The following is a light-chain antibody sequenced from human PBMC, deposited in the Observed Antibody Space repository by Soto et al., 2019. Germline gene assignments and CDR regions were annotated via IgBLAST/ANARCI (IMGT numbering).Light chain of an antibody. CDR1: QSVSSN. V-gene: IGKV3-11*01. CDR3: QQRRIWPLT. J-gene: IGKJ4*01. CDR2: DAS. Sequence: IVLTQSPATLSLSLGQRATLSCRASQSVSSNLAWYQQKPGQPPRLLIYDASNRATGIPARFSGSGSGTYFTLTISSLEPEDIAVYYCQQRRIWPLTFGGGTKVEIK.